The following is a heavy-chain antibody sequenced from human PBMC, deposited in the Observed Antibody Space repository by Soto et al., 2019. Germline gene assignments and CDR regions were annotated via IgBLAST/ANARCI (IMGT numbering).Heavy chain of an antibody. V-gene: IGHV4-34*01. CDR1: GGSFSAYY. Sequence: SETLSLTCAVYGGSFSAYYWIWIRQPPGKGLEWIGEINHSGGTSYNPSLKSRVTISVDTSKSQFSLKLTSVTAADTAVYYCARGVVVITHYFDYWGQGTLVTVSS. CDR3: ARGVVVITHYFDY. CDR2: INHSGGT. J-gene: IGHJ4*02. D-gene: IGHD3-22*01.